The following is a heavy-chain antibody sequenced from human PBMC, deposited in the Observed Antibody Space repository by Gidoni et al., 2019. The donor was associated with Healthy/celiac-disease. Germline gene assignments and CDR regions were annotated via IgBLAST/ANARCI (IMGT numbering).Heavy chain of an antibody. CDR1: GFTFDDYT. CDR3: AKGGAARWYFDL. D-gene: IGHD6-6*01. Sequence: EVQLVESGGVVVQPGGSRRLSWEASGFTFDDYTMHWVRQAPGKGLEWVSLISWDGGSTYYEDSVKGRFTISRDNSKNSLYLQMNSLRTEDTALYYCAKGGAARWYFDLWGRGTLVTVSS. V-gene: IGHV3-43*01. CDR2: ISWDGGST. J-gene: IGHJ2*01.